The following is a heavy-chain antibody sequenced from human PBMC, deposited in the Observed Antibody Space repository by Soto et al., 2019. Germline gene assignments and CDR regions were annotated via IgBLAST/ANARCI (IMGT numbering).Heavy chain of an antibody. CDR3: ARDQDSSGWYGLDY. V-gene: IGHV3-30-3*01. Sequence: ESVGGVVQPGRSLRLSCAASGFTFSSYAMHWVRQAPGKGLEWVAVISYDGSNKYYADSVKGRFTISRDNSKNTLYLQMNSLRAEDTAVYYCARDQDSSGWYGLDYWGQGTLVTVSS. D-gene: IGHD6-19*01. CDR2: ISYDGSNK. J-gene: IGHJ4*02. CDR1: GFTFSSYA.